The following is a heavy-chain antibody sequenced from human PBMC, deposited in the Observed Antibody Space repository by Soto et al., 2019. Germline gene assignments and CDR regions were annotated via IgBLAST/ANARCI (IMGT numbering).Heavy chain of an antibody. D-gene: IGHD2-8*01. J-gene: IGHJ5*02. Sequence: PSETLSLTCAVYGGSFNGYYWSWIRQPPGKGLEWIGEIKPSGSTNYNPSLRNRVTISVDNSKNQLSLTLTSVTAADTAIYYCARCLHCSNGGRFDPWGQGALVTVSS. V-gene: IGHV4-34*01. CDR3: ARCLHCSNGGRFDP. CDR2: IKPSGST. CDR1: GGSFNGYY.